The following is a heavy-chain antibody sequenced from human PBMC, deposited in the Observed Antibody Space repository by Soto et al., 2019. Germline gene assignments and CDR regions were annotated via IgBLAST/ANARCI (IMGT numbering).Heavy chain of an antibody. V-gene: IGHV3-23*01. Sequence: GGSLRLSCAASGFTFSSYAMSWVRQAPGKGLEWVSAISGSGGSTYYADSVKGRFTISRDNSKKTLYLQMNSLRAEDTAVYDCAKLAGSWLNYDYYYMDVWGKGTTVTVSS. J-gene: IGHJ6*03. D-gene: IGHD6-13*01. CDR2: ISGSGGST. CDR1: GFTFSSYA. CDR3: AKLAGSWLNYDYYYMDV.